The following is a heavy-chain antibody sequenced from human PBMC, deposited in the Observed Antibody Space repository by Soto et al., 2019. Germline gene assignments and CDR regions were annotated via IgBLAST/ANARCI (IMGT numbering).Heavy chain of an antibody. J-gene: IGHJ4*02. CDR3: ARDLTGYSSRAGLGRLCY. CDR2: IWYDGSNK. V-gene: IGHV3-33*01. CDR1: GFTFSSYG. Sequence: QVQLVESGGGVVQPGSSLRLSCAASGFTFSSYGMHWVRQAPGKGLEWVAVIWYDGSNKYYADSVKGRFTISRDNSKNTLYLQMNSLRAEDTAVYYCARDLTGYSSRAGLGRLCYWGQGTLVTVSS. D-gene: IGHD6-13*01.